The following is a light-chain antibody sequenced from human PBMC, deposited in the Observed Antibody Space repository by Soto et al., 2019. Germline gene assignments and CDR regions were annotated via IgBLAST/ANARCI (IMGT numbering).Light chain of an antibody. V-gene: IGKV1-39*01. J-gene: IGKJ5*01. CDR3: QQSYSTPQT. Sequence: IQMTRSPSTLSASVGDRVTITCRASQSISSWLAWYQQKPGKAPKLLIYAASTLQSGVPSRFSGSGSGTDFTLTISSLQPEDFATYYCQQSYSTPQTFGQGTRLEIK. CDR2: AAS. CDR1: QSISSW.